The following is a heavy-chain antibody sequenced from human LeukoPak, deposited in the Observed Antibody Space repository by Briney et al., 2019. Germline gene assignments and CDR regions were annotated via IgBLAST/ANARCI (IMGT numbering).Heavy chain of an antibody. D-gene: IGHD3-22*01. J-gene: IGHJ5*02. Sequence: GASVKVSCKASGYTFTSYGISWVRQAPGQGLEWMGWISAYNGNTNYAQKLQGRVTMTTDTSTSTAYMELRSLRSDDTAVYYCARDGNYYGSSGYPDPWGQGTLVTVSS. CDR2: ISAYNGNT. CDR3: ARDGNYYGSSGYPDP. V-gene: IGHV1-18*01. CDR1: GYTFTSYG.